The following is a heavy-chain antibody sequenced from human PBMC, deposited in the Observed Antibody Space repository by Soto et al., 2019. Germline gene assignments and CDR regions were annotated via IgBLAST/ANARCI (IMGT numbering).Heavy chain of an antibody. J-gene: IGHJ6*02. Sequence: QVQLVQSGAEVKKPGSSVKVSCKASGGTFSSYAISWVRQAPGQGLEWMGGIIPIFGTANYAQKFQGRVTITADESTSTAYMELSSLRSEDTAVYYCARTPVQNYDYVWGSYRFGPSGPYYYYGMDVWGQGTTVTVSS. CDR3: ARTPVQNYDYVWGSYRFGPSGPYYYYGMDV. D-gene: IGHD3-16*02. CDR1: GGTFSSYA. CDR2: IIPIFGTA. V-gene: IGHV1-69*01.